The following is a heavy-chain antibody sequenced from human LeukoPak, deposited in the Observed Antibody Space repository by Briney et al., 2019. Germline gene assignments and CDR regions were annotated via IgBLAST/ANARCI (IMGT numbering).Heavy chain of an antibody. J-gene: IGHJ4*02. CDR2: IKQDGSEK. CDR1: GFTFSSYS. CDR3: ARYLTQYYYDSSGYLDY. V-gene: IGHV3-7*01. D-gene: IGHD3-22*01. Sequence: GGSLRLSCAASGFTFSSYSMNWVRQAPGKGLEWVANIKQDGSEKYYVDSVKGRFTISRDNAKNSLYLQMNSLRAEDTAVYYCARYLTQYYYDSSGYLDYWGQGTLVTVSS.